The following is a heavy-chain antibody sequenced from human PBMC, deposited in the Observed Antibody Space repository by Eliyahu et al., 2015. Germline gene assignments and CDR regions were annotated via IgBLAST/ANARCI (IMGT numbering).Heavy chain of an antibody. V-gene: IGHV3-53*01. CDR3: AREKGYQGYNWFDP. J-gene: IGHJ5*02. Sequence: EVQLVESGGGLXQPGXSLRLSCXASXXXVSSXXMSWVRQAPGKGLEWVSVIYSGGSTYYADSVKGRFTISRDNSKNTLYLQMNSLRAEDTAVYYCAREKGYQGYNWFDPWGQGTLVTVSS. CDR1: XXXVSSXX. D-gene: IGHD6-13*01. CDR2: IYSGGST.